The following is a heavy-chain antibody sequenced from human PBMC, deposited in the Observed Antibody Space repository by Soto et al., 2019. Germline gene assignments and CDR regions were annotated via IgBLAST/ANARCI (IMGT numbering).Heavy chain of an antibody. V-gene: IGHV4-39*02. CDR3: ARVHSSSYHYFDY. Sequence: SETLSLTYTVPGGSITTSSYFWGWIRQPPGTGLEWIGDIYYVGSIFYNPSLKGRVTISRDNSKNTLYLQMSSLRAEDTAVYYCARVHSSSYHYFDYWGQGTVVTVS. CDR1: GGSITTSSYF. J-gene: IGHJ4*02. CDR2: IYYVGSI. D-gene: IGHD6-13*01.